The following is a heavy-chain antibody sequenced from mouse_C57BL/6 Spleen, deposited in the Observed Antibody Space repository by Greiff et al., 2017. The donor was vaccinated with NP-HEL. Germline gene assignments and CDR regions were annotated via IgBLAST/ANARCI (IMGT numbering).Heavy chain of an antibody. Sequence: QVQLKESGAELARPGASVKLSCKASGYTFTSYGISWVKQRTGQGLEWIGEIYPRSGNTYYNEKFKGKATLTADKSSSTAYMELRSLTSEDSAVYFCAREGSFTGNYFDYWGQGTTLTVSS. J-gene: IGHJ2*01. CDR3: AREGSFTGNYFDY. D-gene: IGHD4-1*01. CDR2: IYPRSGNT. V-gene: IGHV1-81*01. CDR1: GYTFTSYG.